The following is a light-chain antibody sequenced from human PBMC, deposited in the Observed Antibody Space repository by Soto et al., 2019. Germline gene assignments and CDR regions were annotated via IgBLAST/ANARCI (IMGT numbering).Light chain of an antibody. J-gene: IGKJ5*01. CDR2: GAS. CDR1: QSVGSN. CDR3: QHYGSSPIT. Sequence: EMLLTQSPGTLSLSPGERATLSCRASQSVGSNLAWYQQKPGQAPRLLISGASSRATGIPDRFSGSGSGTDFTLTISRLEPEDFALYFCQHYGSSPITFGQGTRLEIK. V-gene: IGKV3-20*01.